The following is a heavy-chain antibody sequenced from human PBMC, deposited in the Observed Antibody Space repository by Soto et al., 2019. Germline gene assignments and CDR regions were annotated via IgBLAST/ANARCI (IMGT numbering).Heavy chain of an antibody. CDR2: IYYSGST. D-gene: IGHD3-3*01. V-gene: IGHV4-59*01. J-gene: IGHJ6*02. CDR3: ARGNYDFWSGYSYGMDG. Sequence: PSETLSLTCTVSGGSISSYYWSWIRQPPGKGLEWIGYIYYSGSTNYNPSLKSRVTISVDTSKNQFSLKLSSVTAADTAVYYCARGNYDFWSGYSYGMDGWGQGTTVTVS. CDR1: GGSISSYY.